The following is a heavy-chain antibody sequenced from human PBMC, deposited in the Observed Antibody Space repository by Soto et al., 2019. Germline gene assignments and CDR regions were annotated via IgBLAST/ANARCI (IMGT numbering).Heavy chain of an antibody. V-gene: IGHV1-3*01. D-gene: IGHD6-6*01. J-gene: IGHJ4*02. CDR3: ARDLARSIAARPLTY. CDR1: GYTFTSYS. Sequence: ASVKVSCKASGYTFTSYSMHWVLQAPGQRLEWMGWINAGNGNTKYSQKFQGRVTITRDTSASTAYMELSSLRSEDTAVYYCARDLARSIAARPLTYWGQGSLVTVSS. CDR2: INAGNGNT.